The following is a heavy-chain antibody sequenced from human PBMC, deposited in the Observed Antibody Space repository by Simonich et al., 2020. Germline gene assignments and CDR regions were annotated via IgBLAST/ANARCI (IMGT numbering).Heavy chain of an antibody. J-gene: IGHJ2*01. D-gene: IGHD1-1*01. CDR2: INHMGRT. CDR3: ARRANWNWYFDL. V-gene: IGHV4-34*01. Sequence: QVQLQQWGAGLLKPSETLSLTCAVYGGSFSGYYWSWIRQPPGKGLEWIGEINHMGRTNYNPSLKSRVTISVDTSKNQFSLKLSSVTAADTAVYYCARRANWNWYFDLWGRGTLVTVSS. CDR1: GGSFSGYY.